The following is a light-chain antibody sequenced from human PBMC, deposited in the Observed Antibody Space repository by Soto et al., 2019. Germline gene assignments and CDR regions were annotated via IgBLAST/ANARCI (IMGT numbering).Light chain of an antibody. CDR2: DAS. J-gene: IGKJ4*01. CDR1: QNVGNNY. CDR3: EQYAYSPLT. Sequence: EIVLTQSPGTLSLSPGERATISCRASQNVGNNYLAWFQQTPGQAPMLLIFDASSRATDIPDRFSGSGSGTDFTLTINRLEPDDFTVYYCEQYAYSPLTFGGGTKVEF. V-gene: IGKV3-20*01.